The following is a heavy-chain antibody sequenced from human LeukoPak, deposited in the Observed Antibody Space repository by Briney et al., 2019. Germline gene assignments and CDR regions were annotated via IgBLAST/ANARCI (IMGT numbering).Heavy chain of an antibody. D-gene: IGHD3-10*01. CDR3: ASKDYYDSGSPSYYYYMDV. CDR1: GYSISNAYY. J-gene: IGHJ6*03. V-gene: IGHV4-38-2*02. Sequence: SETLSLTCSVSGYSISNAYYWGWIRQPPGKGLEWIGSIYYSGSTYYNPSLKSRVTISVDTSKNQFSLKLSSVTAADTAVYYCASKDYYDSGSPSYYYYMDVWGKGTTVTVSS. CDR2: IYYSGST.